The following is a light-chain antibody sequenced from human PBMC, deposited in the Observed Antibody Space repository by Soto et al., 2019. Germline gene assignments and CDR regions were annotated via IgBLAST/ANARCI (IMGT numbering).Light chain of an antibody. Sequence: EIVLTQSPGILSLSPGERASLSCGASQSISSSFLAWYQQKPGQAPRLLIYDASNRATGIPARFSGSGSGTDFTLTISSLEPEDFAVYYCQQRSNWPRTFGQGTKLEIK. CDR3: QQRSNWPRT. CDR2: DAS. CDR1: QSISSSF. V-gene: IGKV3D-20*02. J-gene: IGKJ2*01.